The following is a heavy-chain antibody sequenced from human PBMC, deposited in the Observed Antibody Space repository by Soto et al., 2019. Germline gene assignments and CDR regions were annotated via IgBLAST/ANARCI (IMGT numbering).Heavy chain of an antibody. CDR1: GGSISSYY. Sequence: SETLSLTCTVSGGSISSYYWSWIRQPPGKGLEWIGYIYYSGSTNYNPSLKSRVTISVDTSKNQFSLKLSSVTAADTAVYYCARLGYSSSWHYYYSGMDVGGKGTRVTVSS. CDR3: ARLGYSSSWHYYYSGMDV. J-gene: IGHJ6*04. V-gene: IGHV4-59*08. D-gene: IGHD6-13*01. CDR2: IYYSGST.